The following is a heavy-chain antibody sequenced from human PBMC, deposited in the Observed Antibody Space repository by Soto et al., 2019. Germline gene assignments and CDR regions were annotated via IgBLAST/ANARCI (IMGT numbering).Heavy chain of an antibody. CDR3: ARQNGWSGYYTNGRIYYYYYYMDV. J-gene: IGHJ6*03. Sequence: SETLSLTCTVSGGSISSYYWSWIRQPPGKGLEWIGYIYYSGSTNYNPSLKSRVTISVATSKNQFSLKLSSVTAADTAVYYCARQNGWSGYYTNGRIYYYYYYMDVWGKGTTVTVSS. V-gene: IGHV4-59*08. D-gene: IGHD3-3*01. CDR2: IYYSGST. CDR1: GGSISSYY.